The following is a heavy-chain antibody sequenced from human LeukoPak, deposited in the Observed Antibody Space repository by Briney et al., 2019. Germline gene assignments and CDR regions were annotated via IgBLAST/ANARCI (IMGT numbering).Heavy chain of an antibody. Sequence: GGPLRLSCAASGFTFSSYAMNWVRQAPGKGLEWVSVISGSGGTTDYADSVKGRFTISRDNSKNTLYLQMNGLRAEDTAVYYWAGKIFCCVRCKPNTGAFDILGQGENVTGSS. D-gene: IGHD3-9*01. V-gene: IGHV3-23*01. CDR2: ISGSGGTT. J-gene: IGHJ3*02. CDR3: AGKIFCCVRCKPNTGAFDI. CDR1: GFTFSSYA.